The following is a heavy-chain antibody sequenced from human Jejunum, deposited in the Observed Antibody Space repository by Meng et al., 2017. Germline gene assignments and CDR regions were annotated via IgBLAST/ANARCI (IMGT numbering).Heavy chain of an antibody. CDR3: ARDSGSGTSPYESAFDI. J-gene: IGHJ3*02. Sequence: GGSLRLSCAASGFTFSSYEVNWVCQAPGKGLEWVSYISGSGTTIYYADSVKGRFTISRDNAKNSLFLQMNSLRAEDTAVYYCARDSGSGTSPYESAFDIWGQGTLVTVSS. CDR2: ISGSGTTI. CDR1: GFTFSSYE. V-gene: IGHV3-48*03. D-gene: IGHD1-26*01.